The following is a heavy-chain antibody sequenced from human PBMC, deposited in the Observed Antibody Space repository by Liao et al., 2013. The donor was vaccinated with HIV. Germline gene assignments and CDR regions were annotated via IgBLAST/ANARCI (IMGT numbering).Heavy chain of an antibody. CDR3: ARAPDSSFYNYMDV. V-gene: IGHV4-61*02. CDR1: GDSISSGSYY. CDR2: IFASGST. J-gene: IGHJ6*03. Sequence: QVQLQESGPGLVKPSQTLSLTCTVSGDSISSGSYYWTWIRQPAGKGLEWVGRIFASGSTNYNPSLKSRVIISIDTSKNQFSLKLRSVTSADTAQYFCARAPDSSFYNYMDVWGKGTTVTVSS.